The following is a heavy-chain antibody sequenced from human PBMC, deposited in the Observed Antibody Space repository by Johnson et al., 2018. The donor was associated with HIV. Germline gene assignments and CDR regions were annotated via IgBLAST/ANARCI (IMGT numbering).Heavy chain of an antibody. CDR1: GFTVSSNY. D-gene: IGHD5-24*01. Sequence: EVQLVESGGDFVKPGGSLRLSCAASGFTVSSNYMSWVRQAPGKGLEWVSVIYSGGSTYYADSVKGRFTISRDNSKNTLYLQMNSLRAEDTAVYYCARDGWGSRGWDDAFDIWGQGTMVTVSS. CDR2: IYSGGST. V-gene: IGHV3-66*02. J-gene: IGHJ3*02. CDR3: ARDGWGSRGWDDAFDI.